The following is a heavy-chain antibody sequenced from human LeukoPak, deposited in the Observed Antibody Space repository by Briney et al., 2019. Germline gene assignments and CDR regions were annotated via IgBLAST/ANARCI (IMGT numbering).Heavy chain of an antibody. CDR3: ARGGHSSFDY. Sequence: GVCLRLSCAASGFTFSNLWLHWVRQAPGKGLEWVARITSDGSNINYADSVQGRFTISRDNAKNTLYLQMNSLRAEDTAVYYCARGGHSSFDYWGQGALVTVSS. D-gene: IGHD3-16*01. CDR1: GFTFSNLW. J-gene: IGHJ4*02. CDR2: ITSDGSNI. V-gene: IGHV3-74*01.